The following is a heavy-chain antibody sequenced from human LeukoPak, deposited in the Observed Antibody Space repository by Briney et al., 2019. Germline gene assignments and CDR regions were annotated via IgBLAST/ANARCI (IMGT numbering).Heavy chain of an antibody. V-gene: IGHV4-59*01. D-gene: IGHD3-22*01. CDR2: IYYTGHT. Sequence: SETLSLTGTVSGGSINNYYWSWIRQPPGKGLEWIGYIYYTGHTNYNPSLERRVTISVDRSKNQFSLKLNSVTAADTAVYYCARDGAQYDSLDYEGEYYYYFGMDVWGQGATVTVSS. CDR1: GGSINNYY. J-gene: IGHJ6*02. CDR3: ARDGAQYDSLDYEGEYYYYFGMDV.